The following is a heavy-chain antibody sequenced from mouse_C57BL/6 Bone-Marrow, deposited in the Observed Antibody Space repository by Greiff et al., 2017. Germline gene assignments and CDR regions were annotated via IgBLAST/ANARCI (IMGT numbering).Heavy chain of an antibody. CDR3: ASSGTGWYFDV. D-gene: IGHD3-1*01. Sequence: QVQLQQPGAELVKPGASVKVSCKASGYTFTSYCMHWVKQRPGQGLEWIGRIHPSDGDTNYNQKFKGKATLTVDKSSSTAYMQLSSLTSEDSAVYYCASSGTGWYFDVWGTGTTVTVSS. J-gene: IGHJ1*03. V-gene: IGHV1-74*01. CDR1: GYTFTSYC. CDR2: IHPSDGDT.